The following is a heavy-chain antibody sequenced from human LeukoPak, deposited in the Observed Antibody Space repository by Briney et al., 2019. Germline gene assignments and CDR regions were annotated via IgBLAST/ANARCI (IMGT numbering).Heavy chain of an antibody. Sequence: ASVTVSCKASGYTFTGYYMHWVRQAPGQGLEWMGWINPNSGGTNYAQKFQGRVTMTRDTSISTAYMELSRLRSDDTAVYYCARAKQQLVLFDYWGQGTLVTVSS. CDR2: INPNSGGT. D-gene: IGHD6-13*01. CDR1: GYTFTGYY. V-gene: IGHV1-2*02. J-gene: IGHJ4*02. CDR3: ARAKQQLVLFDY.